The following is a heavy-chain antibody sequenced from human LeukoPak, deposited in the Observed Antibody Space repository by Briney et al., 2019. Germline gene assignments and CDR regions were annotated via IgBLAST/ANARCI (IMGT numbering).Heavy chain of an antibody. V-gene: IGHV3-7*01. CDR3: AREIPGGATTLDY. D-gene: IGHD1-26*01. J-gene: IGHJ4*02. Sequence: GGSLRLSCAASGFTLSGYWMSWVRQAPGKGLEWVANIKVDGSEKNYVDSVKGRLTISRDNAKNPLYLQMNSLRVEDTAVYYCAREIPGGATTLDYWGQGTLVTVSS. CDR2: IKVDGSEK. CDR1: GFTLSGYW.